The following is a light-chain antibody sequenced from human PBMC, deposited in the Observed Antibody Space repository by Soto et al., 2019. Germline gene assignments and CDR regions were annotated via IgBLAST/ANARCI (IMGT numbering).Light chain of an antibody. V-gene: IGLV2-14*01. CDR3: SSYTVSSTWV. CDR2: EVT. CDR1: SSDVGGYNY. Sequence: QSALTQPASVSGSPGQSITISCTGTSSDVGGYNYVSWYQQHPGNAPKLMIYEVTNRPSGVSDRFSGSKSANTASLTISGLQAEDEAYYYCSSYTVSSTWVFGGGTKVTVL. J-gene: IGLJ3*02.